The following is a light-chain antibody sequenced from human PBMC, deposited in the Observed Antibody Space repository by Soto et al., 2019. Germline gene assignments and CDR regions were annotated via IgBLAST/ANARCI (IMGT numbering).Light chain of an antibody. CDR2: DSS. V-gene: IGKV3-11*01. Sequence: EIVLTQPPATLSLSPGERATLSCRASQSVGSYLAWYQQQPGQAPRLLISDSSNRATGIPVRFSGSGSGTDFTLTISSLEPEDFAVYYCQQRSKWPPLTFGGGTKVEIK. J-gene: IGKJ4*02. CDR1: QSVGSY. CDR3: QQRSKWPPLT.